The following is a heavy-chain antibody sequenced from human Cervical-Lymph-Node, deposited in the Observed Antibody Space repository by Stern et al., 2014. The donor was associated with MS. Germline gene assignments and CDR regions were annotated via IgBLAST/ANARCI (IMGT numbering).Heavy chain of an antibody. Sequence: QLQLQESGPGLVKPSETLSLTCTVSYYSISSGYYWGWIRQPPGKGLEWIGTIYHSGSTYYNPSLHSRVTTSLDTSTNPFSPELSSVTAADTAVYYCAREEQQLVHGNWFDPWGQGTLVTVSS. J-gene: IGHJ5*02. CDR1: YYSISSGYY. D-gene: IGHD6-13*01. CDR2: IYHSGST. CDR3: AREEQQLVHGNWFDP. V-gene: IGHV4-38-2*02.